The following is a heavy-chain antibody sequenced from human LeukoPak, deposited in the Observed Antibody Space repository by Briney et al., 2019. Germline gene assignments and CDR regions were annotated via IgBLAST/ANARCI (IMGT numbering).Heavy chain of an antibody. V-gene: IGHV3-23*01. Sequence: GGSLRLSCAASGFTFSSTSMSWVRQAPGKGLEWVAVTVGGGDGTYYADSVKGRFTISRDNSKNTLYLQMNSLRAEDTAVYYCAKDSRALLDIVVVPAAIDYWGQGTLVTVSS. CDR3: AKDSRALLDIVVVPAAIDY. D-gene: IGHD2-2*01. J-gene: IGHJ4*02. CDR1: GFTFSSTS. CDR2: TVGGGDGT.